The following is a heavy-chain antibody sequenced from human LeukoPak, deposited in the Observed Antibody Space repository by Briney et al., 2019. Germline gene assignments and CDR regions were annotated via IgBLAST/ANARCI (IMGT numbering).Heavy chain of an antibody. V-gene: IGHV4-34*01. CDR3: ASDGTGAGYYYDSSGYSS. CDR1: GGSFSGYY. CDR2: INHSGST. J-gene: IGHJ5*02. Sequence: SETLSLTCAVYGGSFSGYYWSWIRQPPGKGLEWIGEINHSGSTNYNPSLNSRVTISVDTSKNQFSLKLSSVTAADTAVYYCASDGTGAGYYYDSSGYSSWGQGTLVTVSS. D-gene: IGHD3-22*01.